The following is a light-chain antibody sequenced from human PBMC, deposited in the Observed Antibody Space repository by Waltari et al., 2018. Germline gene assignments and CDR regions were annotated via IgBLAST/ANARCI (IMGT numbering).Light chain of an antibody. CDR1: SRHVGGYHY. Sequence: QSALTQPRSVSGPPGQSVTISCTGTSRHVGGYHYVSCFQRHPGKVPKLLIYDVSERPSDVPDRFSGSKSANTASLTISGLQTEDEADYYCCSFAGSYTFVFGTGTRVTVL. CDR3: CSFAGSYTFV. CDR2: DVS. V-gene: IGLV2-11*01. J-gene: IGLJ1*01.